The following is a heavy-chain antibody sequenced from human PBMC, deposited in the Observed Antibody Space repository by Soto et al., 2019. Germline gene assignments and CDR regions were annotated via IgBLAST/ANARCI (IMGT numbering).Heavy chain of an antibody. Sequence: QVQLVQSGGEVKEPGASVKVSCKASGYRFSRYGINWVRQAPGQGLEWMGWVSTYDGNTQYAQKFQGRITMTTDTSTHTVYLELRSLTSDDTAVYYCSRDEEGANLMIVVLPGDYWGQGPLVSVSS. CDR3: SRDEEGANLMIVVLPGDY. CDR1: GYRFSRYG. J-gene: IGHJ4*02. CDR2: VSTYDGNT. V-gene: IGHV1-18*01. D-gene: IGHD2-21*01.